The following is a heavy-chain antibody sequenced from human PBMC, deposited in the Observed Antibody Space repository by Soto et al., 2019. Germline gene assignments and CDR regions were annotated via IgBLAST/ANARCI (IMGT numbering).Heavy chain of an antibody. J-gene: IGHJ5*02. V-gene: IGHV3-15*01. CDR3: VRGGGGGLFDP. CDR2: IKSKTDGGTT. D-gene: IGHD2-15*01. CDR1: GFTFSNAW. Sequence: PGGSLRLSCAASGFTFSNAWMSWVRQAPGKGLEWVGRIKSKTDGGTTDYAAPLKGRFTISRDDSKNTLYLQMMSLTAEDTAIYYCVRGGGGGLFDPWGQGTMVNV.